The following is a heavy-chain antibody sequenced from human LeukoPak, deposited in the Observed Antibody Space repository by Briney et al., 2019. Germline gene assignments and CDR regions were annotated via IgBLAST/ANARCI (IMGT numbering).Heavy chain of an antibody. CDR1: GGSISGFY. J-gene: IGHJ4*02. CDR2: IYYTGLT. CDR3: WGWNEGWDH. V-gene: IGHV4-59*01. D-gene: IGHD1-1*01. Sequence: SETLSLTCTVSGGSISGFYWDWIRQPPGKGLEWLGYIYYTGLTNYNPSLGSRITMSVDTSKNQLSLKLGSVTAADTPVYYCWGWNEGWDHLGQGTLVTVSS.